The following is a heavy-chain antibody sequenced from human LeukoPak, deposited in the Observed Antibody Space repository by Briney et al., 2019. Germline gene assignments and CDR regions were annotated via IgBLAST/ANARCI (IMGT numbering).Heavy chain of an antibody. D-gene: IGHD5-24*01. V-gene: IGHV4-30-4*08. Sequence: WVRQAPGKGLEWIGYIYYSGSTYYNPSLKSRVTISVDTSKNQFSLKLSSVTAADTAVYYCARGRDGYNYDYWGQGTLVTVSS. CDR3: ARGRDGYNYDY. J-gene: IGHJ4*02. CDR2: IYYSGST.